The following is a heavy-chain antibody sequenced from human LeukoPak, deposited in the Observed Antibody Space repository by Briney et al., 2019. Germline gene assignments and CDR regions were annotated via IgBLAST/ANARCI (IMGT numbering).Heavy chain of an antibody. V-gene: IGHV3-23*01. CDR3: AKKRGGVAGSFDY. D-gene: IGHD6-19*01. CDR2: ISGSGGST. Sequence: GGTLRLSCAASGFTFTSYGMSWVRQAPGKGLEWVSAISGSGGSTYYADPVKGRFTISRDNSKNTLYLQMNSLRAEDTAVYYCAKKRGGVAGSFDYWGQGTLVTVSS. J-gene: IGHJ4*02. CDR1: GFTFTSYG.